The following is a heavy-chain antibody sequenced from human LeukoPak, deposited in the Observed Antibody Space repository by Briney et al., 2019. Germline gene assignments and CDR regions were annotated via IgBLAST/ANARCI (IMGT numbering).Heavy chain of an antibody. V-gene: IGHV4-4*07. Sequence: PSETLSLTCTVSGGPISSYYWSWIRQPAGKGLEWIGRIYTSGSTNYNPSLKSRVTMSVDTSNNQFSLKLTSVTAADTAVYYCARGRQAYSNYGTYYYYMDVWGKGTTVTVSS. CDR2: IYTSGST. CDR3: ARGRQAYSNYGTYYYYMDV. CDR1: GGPISSYY. D-gene: IGHD4-11*01. J-gene: IGHJ6*03.